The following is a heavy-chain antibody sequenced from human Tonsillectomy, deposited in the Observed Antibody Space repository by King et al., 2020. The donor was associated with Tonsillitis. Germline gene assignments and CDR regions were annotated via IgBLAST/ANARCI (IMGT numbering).Heavy chain of an antibody. CDR1: EDTFTKYF. CDR3: ARGGQYGGYASFDI. Sequence: VQLVESGAEVKKPGASVKVSCKATEDTFTKYFLHWVRQAPGQGLEWMGIITPSVGSTSSAQKFQGRVVMTGDTSTRVVFLEVFSLTSEDTAVYYCARGGQYGGYASFDIWGQGTKVTVTS. J-gene: IGHJ3*02. D-gene: IGHD3-16*01. CDR2: ITPSVGST. V-gene: IGHV1-46*01.